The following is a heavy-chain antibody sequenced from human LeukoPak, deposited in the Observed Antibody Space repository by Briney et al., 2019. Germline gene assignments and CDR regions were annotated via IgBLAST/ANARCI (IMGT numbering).Heavy chain of an antibody. D-gene: IGHD5-18*01. CDR3: ASISYGPLDY. V-gene: IGHV4-34*01. Sequence: PSETLSLTCAVYGGSFSGYYWSWIRQPPGKGLEWIGEINHSGSTNYDPSLKSRVTISVDTSKNQFSLKLSSVTAADTAVYYCASISYGPLDYWGQGTLVTVSS. CDR2: INHSGST. CDR1: GGSFSGYY. J-gene: IGHJ4*02.